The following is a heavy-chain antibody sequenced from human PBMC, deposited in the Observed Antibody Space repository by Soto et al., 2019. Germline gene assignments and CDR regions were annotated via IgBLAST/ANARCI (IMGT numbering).Heavy chain of an antibody. D-gene: IGHD2-2*01. CDR1: GYTFTSYA. Sequence: QVQLVQSGAEVKKPGASVKVSCKASGYTFTSYAMHWVRQAPGQRLEWMGWINAGNGNTKYSQKFQGRVTITRDTSASTAYMELSSLRSEDTAVYYCARGGYWSSTSCPGWGNSWGQGTLVTVSS. CDR2: INAGNGNT. V-gene: IGHV1-3*01. J-gene: IGHJ4*02. CDR3: ARGGYWSSTSCPGWGNS.